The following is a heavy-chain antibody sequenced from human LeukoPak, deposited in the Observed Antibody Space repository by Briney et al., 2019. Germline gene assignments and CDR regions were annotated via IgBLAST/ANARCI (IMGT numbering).Heavy chain of an antibody. D-gene: IGHD2-2*03. CDR2: INPSGGST. J-gene: IGHJ4*02. CDR3: ARDHGYCSSTSCLPRYFFDY. CDR1: GGTFISYA. V-gene: IGHV1-46*01. Sequence: ASVKVSCKASGGTFISYAISWVRQAPGQGLEWMGMINPSGGSTSYAQKFQGRVTMTRDTSTSTVYMELSSLRSEDTAVYYCARDHGYCSSTSCLPRYFFDYWGQGTLVTVSS.